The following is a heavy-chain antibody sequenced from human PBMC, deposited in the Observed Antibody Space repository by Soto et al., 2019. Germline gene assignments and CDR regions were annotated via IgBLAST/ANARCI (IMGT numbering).Heavy chain of an antibody. CDR1: GGSISSYY. V-gene: IGHV4-59*01. J-gene: IGHJ3*02. CDR3: ARDLYSSSSLGDAFDI. D-gene: IGHD6-6*01. CDR2: IYYSGST. Sequence: SETLSLTYNVSGGSISSYYWSWIRQPPGKGLEWIGYIYYSGSTNYNPSLKSRVTISVDTSKNQFSLKLSSVTAADTAVYYCARDLYSSSSLGDAFDIWGQGTMVTVSS.